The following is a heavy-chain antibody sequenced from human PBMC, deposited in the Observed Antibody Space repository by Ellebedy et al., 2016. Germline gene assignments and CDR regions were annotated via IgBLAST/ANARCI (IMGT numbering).Heavy chain of an antibody. V-gene: IGHV1-69*10. CDR3: ARDSTVGGGSPNADRYFEY. D-gene: IGHD1-26*01. J-gene: IGHJ4*02. CDR2: IIPILGIA. Sequence: SVKVSXXASGGTFSSYAISWVRQAPGQGLEWMGGIIPILGIANYAQKFQGRVTITADKSTSTAYMELRSLRSDDTAVYYCARDSTVGGGSPNADRYFEYWGQGTLVTVSP. CDR1: GGTFSSYA.